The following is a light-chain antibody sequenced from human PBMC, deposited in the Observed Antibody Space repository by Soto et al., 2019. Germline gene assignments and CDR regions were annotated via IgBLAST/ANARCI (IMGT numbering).Light chain of an antibody. Sequence: EIVLTQSPATLSLSPGERATLSCRASQRVSSYLAWYQQKPGQAPRLLIYDASNSPTGIPARFSGSGSGTDFTLTISSLEPEDFAVDYCQQRSNWPSITFGQGTRLEMK. V-gene: IGKV3-11*01. CDR1: QRVSSY. CDR2: DAS. J-gene: IGKJ5*01. CDR3: QQRSNWPSIT.